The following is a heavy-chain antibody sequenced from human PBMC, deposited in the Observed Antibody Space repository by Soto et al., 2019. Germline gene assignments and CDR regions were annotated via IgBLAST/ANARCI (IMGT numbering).Heavy chain of an antibody. J-gene: IGHJ4*02. D-gene: IGHD3-16*02. Sequence: WVLRLSCEASGFSFSSYGMHWVRQAPGKGLERVAVISYDGSNKYYVDSVQGRFTIFRDNSRNALDLQMYSLRPEDTAVYYCSIDLGEVSPAIHDYWSQGTLVADS. CDR2: ISYDGSNK. CDR3: SIDLGEVSPAIHDY. V-gene: IGHV3-30*03. CDR1: GFSFSSYG.